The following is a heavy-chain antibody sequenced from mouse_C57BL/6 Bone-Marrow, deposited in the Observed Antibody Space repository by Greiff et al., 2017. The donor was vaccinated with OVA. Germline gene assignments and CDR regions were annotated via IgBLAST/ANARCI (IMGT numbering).Heavy chain of an antibody. CDR1: GYTFTDYY. Sequence: EVKVVESGPVLVKPGASVKMSCKASGYTFTDYYMNWVKQSHGKSLEWIGVINPYNGGTSYNQKFKGKATLTVDKSSSTAYMELNSLTSEDSAVYYCARRRGGNRDYWGQGTTLTVSS. J-gene: IGHJ2*01. CDR3: ARRRGGNRDY. D-gene: IGHD2-1*01. CDR2: INPYNGGT. V-gene: IGHV1-19*01.